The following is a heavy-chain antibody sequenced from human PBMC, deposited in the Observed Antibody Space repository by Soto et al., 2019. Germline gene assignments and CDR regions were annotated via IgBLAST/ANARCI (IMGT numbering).Heavy chain of an antibody. CDR2: MYYSGTT. V-gene: IGHV4-39*01. CDR3: ARTVYSGNFFANAARFDP. J-gene: IGHJ5*02. CDR1: GGSIRSHGYY. D-gene: IGHD1-26*01. Sequence: QLRLQESGPGLVKPSDTLALTCSVSGGSIRSHGYYWAWIRQPPGKGLEWIGSMYYSGTTYYNPSLKSRVTLSIDSSKNQFSLKVKSVTAADTAVYYCARTVYSGNFFANAARFDPWGQGTLVTVSS.